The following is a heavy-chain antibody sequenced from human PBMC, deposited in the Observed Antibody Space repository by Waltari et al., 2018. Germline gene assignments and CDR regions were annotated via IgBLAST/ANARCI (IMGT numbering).Heavy chain of an antibody. V-gene: IGHV4-59*01. Sequence: QVQLQESGPGLVKPSETLSLTCTVSGGSISSYYWSWIRQPPGKGLEWIGYIYYSGRTNYNPAPKSRVTISVDTSKNQVALKLSSVTAADTAVYYCARDKGYYYDSSGYPAPPGSYYYYYGMDVWGQGTTVTVSS. J-gene: IGHJ6*02. D-gene: IGHD3-22*01. CDR2: IYYSGRT. CDR1: GGSISSYY. CDR3: ARDKGYYYDSSGYPAPPGSYYYYYGMDV.